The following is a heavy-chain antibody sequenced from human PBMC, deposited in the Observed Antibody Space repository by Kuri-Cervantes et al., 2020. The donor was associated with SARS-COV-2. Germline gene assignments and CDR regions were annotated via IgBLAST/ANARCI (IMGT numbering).Heavy chain of an antibody. CDR2: IYYSGST. CDR1: GGSISSSSYY. J-gene: IGHJ5*02. V-gene: IGHV4-39*01. Sequence: GSLRLSCTVSGGSISSSSYYWGWIRPPPGKGLEWIGSIYYSGSTYYNPSLKSRVTISVDTSKNQFSLKLSSVTAADTAVYYCARQMMSSITIFGVVITRSWFDPWGQGTLVTVSS. D-gene: IGHD3-3*01. CDR3: ARQMMSSITIFGVVITRSWFDP.